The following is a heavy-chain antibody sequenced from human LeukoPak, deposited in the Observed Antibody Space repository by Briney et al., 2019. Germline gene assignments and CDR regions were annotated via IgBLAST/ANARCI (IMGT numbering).Heavy chain of an antibody. Sequence: GASVKVSCKASGYTFTSYDINWVRQATGQGLEWMGWMNPNSGNTGYAQKFQGRVTMTRNTSISTAYMELSSLRSEDTAVYYRARTAERYLLRYFDPTYYYYMDVWGKGTTVTISS. CDR1: GYTFTSYD. D-gene: IGHD3-9*01. V-gene: IGHV1-8*01. J-gene: IGHJ6*03. CDR3: ARTAERYLLRYFDPTYYYYMDV. CDR2: MNPNSGNT.